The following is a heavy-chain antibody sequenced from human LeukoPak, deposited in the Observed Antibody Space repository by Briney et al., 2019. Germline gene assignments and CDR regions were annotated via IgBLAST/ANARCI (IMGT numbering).Heavy chain of an antibody. J-gene: IGHJ4*02. Sequence: PGGSLRLSCAASGFTFGNYWMHWVRQVPGQGLVWVSRINTGGSSTTYADSVKGRFTISRDNAKNTLYLQMNSLRAEDTAVYYCARSNHADDYWGQGTLVTVSS. CDR3: ARSNHADDY. D-gene: IGHD4-11*01. V-gene: IGHV3-74*01. CDR2: INTGGSST. CDR1: GFTFGNYW.